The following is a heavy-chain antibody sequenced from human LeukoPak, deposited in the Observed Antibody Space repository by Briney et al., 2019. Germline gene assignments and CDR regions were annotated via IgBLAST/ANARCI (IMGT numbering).Heavy chain of an antibody. CDR2: FNPLFSST. Sequence: SVKVSCKASGGRFSSYAINWVRQAPGQGLEWMGGFNPLFSSTKYAQKFQGRVTITADEATSTAYMELSSLRSEDTAMYYCGRMSGYAYSSSSPNWGQGTLVTVSS. D-gene: IGHD6-6*01. CDR3: GRMSGYAYSSSSPN. J-gene: IGHJ4*02. V-gene: IGHV1-69*13. CDR1: GGRFSSYA.